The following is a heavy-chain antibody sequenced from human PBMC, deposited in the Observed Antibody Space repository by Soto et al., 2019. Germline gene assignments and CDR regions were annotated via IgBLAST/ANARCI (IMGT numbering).Heavy chain of an antibody. CDR3: ARAPTVTTTGSHYYYGMDV. J-gene: IGHJ6*02. CDR2: IYYSGST. D-gene: IGHD4-4*01. CDR1: GGSISSGDYY. V-gene: IGHV4-31*03. Sequence: QVQLQESGPGLVKPSQTLSLTCTVSGGSISSGDYYWSWIRQHPGKGLEWIGYIYYSGSTYYNPSLKSRVTISVDTSKNQFSLKLSSVTAADTAVYYCARAPTVTTTGSHYYYGMDVWGQGTTVTVSS.